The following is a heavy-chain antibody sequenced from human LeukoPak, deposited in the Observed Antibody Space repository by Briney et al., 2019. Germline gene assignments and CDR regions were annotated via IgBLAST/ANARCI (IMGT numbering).Heavy chain of an antibody. CDR3: ARDVYSSWYVDY. Sequence: ASVKVSCKASGGTFSSYAISWVRQAPGQGLEWMGWISAYNGNTNYAQKLQGRVTMTTDTSTSTAYMELRSLRSDDTAVYYCARDVYSSWYVDYWGQGTLVTVSS. CDR2: ISAYNGNT. CDR1: GGTFSSYA. D-gene: IGHD6-13*01. V-gene: IGHV1-18*01. J-gene: IGHJ4*02.